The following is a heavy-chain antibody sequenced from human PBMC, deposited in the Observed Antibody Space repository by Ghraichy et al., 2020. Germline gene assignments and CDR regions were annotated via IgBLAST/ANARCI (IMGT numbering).Heavy chain of an antibody. J-gene: IGHJ3*02. CDR2: TYYRSKWYH. Sequence: SQTLSLTCAISGDSVSSNSAHWNCIRQSPSRGLEWLGRTYYRSKWYHDFAVSVKSRVTVNPDTSKNQFSLQLNSVTPEDTAVYYCARGSNYAFDIWGQGAMVTVSS. D-gene: IGHD2-8*01. V-gene: IGHV6-1*01. CDR3: ARGSNYAFDI. CDR1: GDSVSSNSAH.